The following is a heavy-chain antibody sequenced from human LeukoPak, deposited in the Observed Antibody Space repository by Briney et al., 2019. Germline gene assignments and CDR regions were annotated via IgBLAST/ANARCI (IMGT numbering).Heavy chain of an antibody. CDR3: ARGGSGSYFSWLDP. CDR1: GYTFTGYY. J-gene: IGHJ5*02. CDR2: INPNSGGT. V-gene: IGHV1-2*06. D-gene: IGHD3-10*01. Sequence: ASVKVSCKASGYTFTGYYMHWVRQAPGQGLEWMGRINPNSGGTNYAQKFLGRVTMTRDTSISTAYMELSRLRSDDTAVYYCARGGSGSYFSWLDPWGQGTLVTVSS.